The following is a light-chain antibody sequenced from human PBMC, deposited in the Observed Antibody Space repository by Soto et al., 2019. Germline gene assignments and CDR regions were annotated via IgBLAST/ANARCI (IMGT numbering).Light chain of an antibody. CDR3: AAWDDSLNGVV. V-gene: IGLV1-44*01. Sequence: QSALTQPPSASGTPGQRVTISCSGSSSNIGSNTAHWYQQLPGTAPKLLIYNNNQRPSGVPDRFSGSKSGTSASLAISGLQSEDEANYYCAAWDDSLNGVVFGGGTKVTVL. CDR2: NNN. CDR1: SSNIGSNT. J-gene: IGLJ2*01.